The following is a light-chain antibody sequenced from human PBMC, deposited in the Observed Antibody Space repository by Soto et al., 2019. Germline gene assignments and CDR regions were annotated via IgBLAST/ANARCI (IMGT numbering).Light chain of an antibody. CDR1: QSISRQ. Sequence: DIQMTQSPSTLSASVGDRVSITCRASQSISRQLAWYQQKPGKAPNLLIYQASNLETGVPSRFTSSGSRTEFTLSLSSLQPDDLPTYYCLQQHIYWTFGQGTKVEVK. CDR3: LQQHIYWT. J-gene: IGKJ1*01. CDR2: QAS. V-gene: IGKV1-5*03.